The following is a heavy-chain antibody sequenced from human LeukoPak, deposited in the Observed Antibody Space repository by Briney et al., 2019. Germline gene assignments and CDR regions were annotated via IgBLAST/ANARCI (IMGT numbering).Heavy chain of an antibody. Sequence: ASVKVSCKASGYTFSSYGISWVRQAPGQGLEWMGWISTYNGNTNYGNTNYAQKLQGRVTLTTDTSTSTVYMELRSLRSDDTAVYYCARDLGYCSGGSCTFRFDPWDQGTLVAVSS. CDR3: ARDLGYCSGGSCTFRFDP. D-gene: IGHD2-15*01. V-gene: IGHV1-18*04. CDR1: GYTFSSYG. CDR2: ISTYNGNTNYGNT. J-gene: IGHJ5*02.